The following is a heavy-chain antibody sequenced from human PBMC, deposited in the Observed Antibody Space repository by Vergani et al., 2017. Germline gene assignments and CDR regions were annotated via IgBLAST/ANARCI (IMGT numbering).Heavy chain of an antibody. Sequence: QLQLQESGPGLVKPSETLSLTCTVSGGSISSSSYYWGWIRQPPGKGLEWIGSIYYSGSTYYNPSLKSRVIISVDTSKNQFSLKLSSVTAADTAVYYCAIAVAGTTKNWFDPWGQGTLVTVSS. J-gene: IGHJ5*02. V-gene: IGHV4-39*01. CDR3: AIAVAGTTKNWFDP. CDR2: IYYSGST. D-gene: IGHD6-19*01. CDR1: GGSISSSSYY.